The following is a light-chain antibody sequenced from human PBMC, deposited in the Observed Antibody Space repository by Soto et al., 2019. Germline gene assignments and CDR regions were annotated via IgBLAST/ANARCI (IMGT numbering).Light chain of an antibody. CDR1: QTISSC. CDR2: KAS. V-gene: IGKV1-5*03. J-gene: IGKJ1*01. Sequence: DIQMTQSPSTLSGSVGDRVTITCRASQTISSCLAWYQQKPATAPKLLIYKASTLKSGVPSRFSGSGSGTEFTITNSSLQTDDVATYYCQHYNRYPEAFGQGTKVDI. CDR3: QHYNRYPEA.